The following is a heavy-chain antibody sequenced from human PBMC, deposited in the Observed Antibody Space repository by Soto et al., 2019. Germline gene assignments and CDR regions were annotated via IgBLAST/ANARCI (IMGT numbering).Heavy chain of an antibody. CDR3: VKDMYEGSSGGSLDY. CDR2: ISGTRNII. J-gene: IGHJ4*02. CDR1: EFTFYDFA. Sequence: EVQLVESGGGLVQPGRSLRLSCAASEFTFYDFAMHWVRQAPGKGLEWVSRISGTRNIIDYADSVKGLFIISRDNAKNSLYLQMNSLRPEDTAFYYCVKDMYEGSSGGSLDYWGQGTLVTVSS. D-gene: IGHD2-15*01. V-gene: IGHV3-9*01.